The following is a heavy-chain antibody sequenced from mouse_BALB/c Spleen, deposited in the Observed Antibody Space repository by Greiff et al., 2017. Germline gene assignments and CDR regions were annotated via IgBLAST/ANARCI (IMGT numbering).Heavy chain of an antibody. CDR1: GFTFSSYA. D-gene: IGHD1-1*01. CDR2: ISSGGST. J-gene: IGHJ2*01. CDR3: ARGRDYGSSYRFDY. Sequence: EVKLMESGGGLVKPGGSLKLSCAASGFTFSSYAMSWVRQTPEKRLEWVASISSGGSTYYPDSVKGRFTISRDNAKNILYLQMSSLRSEDTAMYYCARGRDYGSSYRFDYWGQGTTLTVSS. V-gene: IGHV5-6-5*01.